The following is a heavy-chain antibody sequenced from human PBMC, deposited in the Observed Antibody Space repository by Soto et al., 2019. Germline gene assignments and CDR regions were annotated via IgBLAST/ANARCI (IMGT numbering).Heavy chain of an antibody. CDR3: TTDPVTMIVVVPSSG. D-gene: IGHD3-22*01. CDR1: GFSITNAW. Sequence: GGSLRLSCAASGFSITNAWMTWVRQPPGKGLEWVGRIKSKTDGGTTDYAAPVKGRFTISRDDSKNTLYLQMNSLKTEDTAVYYCTTDPVTMIVVVPSSGWGQGTLVTVSS. V-gene: IGHV3-15*01. CDR2: IKSKTDGGTT. J-gene: IGHJ4*02.